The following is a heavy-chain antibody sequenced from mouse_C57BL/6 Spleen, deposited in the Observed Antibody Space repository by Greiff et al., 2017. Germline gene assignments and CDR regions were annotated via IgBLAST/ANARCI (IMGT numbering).Heavy chain of an antibody. CDR1: GYAFSSSW. V-gene: IGHV1-82*01. J-gene: IGHJ2*01. D-gene: IGHD2-1*01. CDR3: ARGGDLLWSYYFDY. Sequence: VQLQQSGPELVKPGASVKISCKASGYAFSSSWMNWVKQRPGKGLEWIGRIYPGDGDTNYNGKFKGKATLTADKSSSTAYMQLSSLTSEDSAVYFCARGGDLLWSYYFDYGGQGTTLTVSS. CDR2: IYPGDGDT.